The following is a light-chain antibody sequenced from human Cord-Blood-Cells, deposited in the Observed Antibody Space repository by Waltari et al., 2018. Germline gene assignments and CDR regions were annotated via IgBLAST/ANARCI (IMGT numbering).Light chain of an antibody. CDR3: QAWDSSTASVV. CDR2: QDS. V-gene: IGLV3-1*01. J-gene: IGLJ2*01. CDR1: KLGDKY. Sequence: SYELTQPPSVSVSPGQTASITCSGDKLGDKYACWYQQKPGQSPGRGIYQDSKRPSGIPERFSGSNSGNTATLTISGTQAMDEADYYCQAWDSSTASVVFGGGTKLTVL.